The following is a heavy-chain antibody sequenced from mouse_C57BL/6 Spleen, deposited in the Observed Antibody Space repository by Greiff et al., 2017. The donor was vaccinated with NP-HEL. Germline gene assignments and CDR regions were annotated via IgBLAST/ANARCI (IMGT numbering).Heavy chain of an antibody. J-gene: IGHJ3*01. CDR1: GYTFTSYW. CDR2: IHPNSGST. CDR3: ARSGYSNHEGFAY. V-gene: IGHV1-64*01. D-gene: IGHD2-5*01. Sequence: QVQLQQPGAELVKPGASVKLSCKASGYTFTSYWMHWVKQRPGQGLEWIGMIHPNSGSTNYNEKFKSKATLTVDKSSSTAYMQLSSLTSEDSAVYYCARSGYSNHEGFAYWGQGTLVTVSA.